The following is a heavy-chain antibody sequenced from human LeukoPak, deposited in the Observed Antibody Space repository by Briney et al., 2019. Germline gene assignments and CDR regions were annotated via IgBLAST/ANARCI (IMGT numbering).Heavy chain of an antibody. CDR3: AKDRDFMIVDY. J-gene: IGHJ4*02. CDR1: GLTFSSYW. V-gene: IGHV3-30*02. Sequence: GGSLRLSCAASGLTFSSYWMHWVRQAPGKGLEWVAFIRYDGSNKYYADSVKGRFTISRDNSKNTLYLQMNSLRAEDTAVYYCAKDRDFMIVDYWGQGTLVTVSS. CDR2: IRYDGSNK. D-gene: IGHD3-22*01.